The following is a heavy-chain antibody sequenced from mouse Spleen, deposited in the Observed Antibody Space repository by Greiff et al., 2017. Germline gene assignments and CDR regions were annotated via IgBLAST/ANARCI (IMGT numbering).Heavy chain of an antibody. D-gene: IGHD2-1*01. V-gene: IGHV5-9*01. CDR2: ISSGGGNT. CDR1: RFTFSSYA. Sequence: DVMLVESGGGLVKLGGSLKLSCAASRFTFSSYAMSWVRQTPEKRLEWVATISSGGGNTYYPDSVKGRFTISRDNAKNTLYLQMSSLKSEDTAMYYCARRTYGKTYFDYWGQGTTLTVSS. J-gene: IGHJ2*01. CDR3: ARRTYGKTYFDY.